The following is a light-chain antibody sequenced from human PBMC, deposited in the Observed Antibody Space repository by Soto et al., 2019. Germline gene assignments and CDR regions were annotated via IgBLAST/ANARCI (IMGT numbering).Light chain of an antibody. V-gene: IGKV3-11*01. J-gene: IGKJ1*01. CDR2: DAS. CDR3: QQRTSWPPWT. Sequence: ELVLTQSPATLSLSPGGRATLSCRASQSVGRSLAWWQQKPGQAPRLLIFDASERASGIPARCSGSGCCTDVSLPISSRVHEDVVVYYCQQRTSWPPWTFGQGTKVDIK. CDR1: QSVGRS.